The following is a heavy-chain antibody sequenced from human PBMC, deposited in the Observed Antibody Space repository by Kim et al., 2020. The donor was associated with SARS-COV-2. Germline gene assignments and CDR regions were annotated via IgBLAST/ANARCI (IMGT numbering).Heavy chain of an antibody. CDR2: ISYDGSNK. Sequence: GGSLRLSCAASGFTFSSYAMHWVRQAPGKGLEWVAVISYDGSNKYYADSVKGRFTISRDNSKNTLYLQMNSLRAEDTAVYYCARDGGGYMFPWGQGTLVTVSS. D-gene: IGHD5-12*01. J-gene: IGHJ5*02. CDR1: GFTFSSYA. V-gene: IGHV3-30*04. CDR3: ARDGGGYMFP.